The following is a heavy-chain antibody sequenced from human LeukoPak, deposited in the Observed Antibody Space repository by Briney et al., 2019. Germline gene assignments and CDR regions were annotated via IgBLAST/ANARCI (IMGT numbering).Heavy chain of an antibody. J-gene: IGHJ6*02. CDR2: INPNSGGT. Sequence: ASVRVSCKASGYTFTGYYMHWVRQAPGQGLEWMGRINPNSGGTNYAQKFQGRVTMTRDTSISTAYMELSRLRSDDTAVYYCAVADYYDSIFSSFNYYGMDVWGQGTTVTVSS. V-gene: IGHV1-2*06. CDR1: GYTFTGYY. D-gene: IGHD3-22*01. CDR3: AVADYYDSIFSSFNYYGMDV.